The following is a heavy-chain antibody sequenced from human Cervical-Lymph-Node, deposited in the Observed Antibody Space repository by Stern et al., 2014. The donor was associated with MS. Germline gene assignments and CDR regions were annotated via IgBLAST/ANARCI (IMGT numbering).Heavy chain of an antibody. CDR1: GFTFSTYW. Sequence: DVQLEESGGGLVQPGGSLRLSCAASGFTFSTYWMHWVRQAPGKGLVWVSRINSDERSTTYADSVKGRFSISRDNAKNTLYLQMNSLRAEDTAVYYCARGVMVAATYAFDIWGQGTMVTISS. CDR2: INSDERST. J-gene: IGHJ3*02. CDR3: ARGVMVAATYAFDI. D-gene: IGHD2-15*01. V-gene: IGHV3-74*02.